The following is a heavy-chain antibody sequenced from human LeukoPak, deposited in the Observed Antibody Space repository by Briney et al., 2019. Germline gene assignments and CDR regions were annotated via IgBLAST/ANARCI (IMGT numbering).Heavy chain of an antibody. CDR1: GYTLTELS. CDR3: ATGFGFQATWGYMDV. V-gene: IGHV1-24*01. J-gene: IGHJ6*03. Sequence: ASVKVSCKVSGYTLTELSMHWVRQAPGKGLEWMGGFDPEDGETIYAQKFQGRVTMTEDTSTDTAYMELSSLRSEDTAVYYCATGFGFQATWGYMDVWGKGTTVTVSS. D-gene: IGHD3-16*01. CDR2: FDPEDGET.